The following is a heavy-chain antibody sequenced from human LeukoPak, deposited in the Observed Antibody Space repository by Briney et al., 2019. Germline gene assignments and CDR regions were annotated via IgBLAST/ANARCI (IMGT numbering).Heavy chain of an antibody. CDR2: IYPGDSDT. Sequence: GESLEISCQGSGYSVTSYWIGWVRQMPGKGLEWMGIIYPGDSDTRYSPSFQGQVTISADKSISTACLQWSSLKASDTAMYYCARVAGEATGHWFDPWGQGILVTVSS. J-gene: IGHJ5*02. CDR1: GYSVTSYW. V-gene: IGHV5-51*01. D-gene: IGHD1-26*01. CDR3: ARVAGEATGHWFDP.